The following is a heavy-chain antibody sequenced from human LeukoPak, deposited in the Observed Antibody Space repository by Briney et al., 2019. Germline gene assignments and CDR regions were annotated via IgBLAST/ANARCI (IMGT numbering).Heavy chain of an antibody. CDR3: ARQYSTNWYDDRGWFDP. Sequence: SETLSLTCSVSTYSISSAYYWGWIRQPPGKGLQWIGSIYHSGSTSYNPSLKSRVTISVDTSKNQFSLKLSSVTAADTAFYYCARQYSTNWYDDRGWFDPWGQGTLVTVSS. CDR1: TYSISSAYY. D-gene: IGHD6-13*01. V-gene: IGHV4-38-2*02. J-gene: IGHJ5*02. CDR2: IYHSGST.